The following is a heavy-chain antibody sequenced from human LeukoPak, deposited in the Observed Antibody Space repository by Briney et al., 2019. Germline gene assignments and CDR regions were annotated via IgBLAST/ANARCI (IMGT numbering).Heavy chain of an antibody. CDR3: AKDRSIGTYYTFDH. Sequence: GGSLRLSCSVSGFTFRDYAMSWLRQAPGKGLEWVSSISASGLMTYYADSVKGRFTVSRDNSKNSLYLQMSSLTAADTAVYYCAKDRSIGTYYTFDHWGQGTLVTVSS. CDR2: ISASGLMT. J-gene: IGHJ4*02. D-gene: IGHD1-26*01. CDR1: GFTFRDYA. V-gene: IGHV3-23*01.